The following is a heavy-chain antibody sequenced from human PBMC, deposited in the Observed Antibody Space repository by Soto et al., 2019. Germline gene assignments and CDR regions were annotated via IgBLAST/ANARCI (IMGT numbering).Heavy chain of an antibody. CDR3: ARGGSGSYRNWFDP. D-gene: IGHD1-26*01. V-gene: IGHV4-30-2*01. Sequence: PSETLSLTCAVSGGSISSGGYSWSWIRQPPGKGLEWIGYIYHSGSTYYNPSLKSRVTISVDRSKNQFSLKLSSVTAADTAVYYCARGGSGSYRNWFDPWGQGPFVTVSS. J-gene: IGHJ5*02. CDR1: GGSISSGGYS. CDR2: IYHSGST.